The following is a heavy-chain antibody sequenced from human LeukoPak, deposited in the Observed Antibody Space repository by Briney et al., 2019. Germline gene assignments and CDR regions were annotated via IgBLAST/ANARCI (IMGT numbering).Heavy chain of an antibody. J-gene: IGHJ3*02. CDR3: AREASYGILTGYYRAFDI. D-gene: IGHD3-9*01. CDR2: ISSSGSTI. Sequence: GGSLRLSCAASGFTFSDYYMSWIRQAPGKGLEWVSYISSSGSTIYYADSVKGRFTISRDNAKNSLYLQMNSLRAEDTAVYYCAREASYGILTGYYRAFDIWGQGTMVTVSS. CDR1: GFTFSDYY. V-gene: IGHV3-11*01.